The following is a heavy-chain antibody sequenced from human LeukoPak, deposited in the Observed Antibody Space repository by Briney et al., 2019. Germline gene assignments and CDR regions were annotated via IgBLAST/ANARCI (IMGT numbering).Heavy chain of an antibody. CDR3: AKDQANYGDLRGPFDY. V-gene: IGHV3-9*01. CDR1: GFTFDDYA. D-gene: IGHD4-17*01. J-gene: IGHJ4*02. CDR2: ISWNSGSI. Sequence: PGGSLRLFCAASGFTFDDYAMHWVRQAPGKGLEWVSGISWNSGSIGYADSVKGRFTISRDNSKNTLYLQMNSLRAEDTAVYYCAKDQANYGDLRGPFDYWGQGTLVTVSS.